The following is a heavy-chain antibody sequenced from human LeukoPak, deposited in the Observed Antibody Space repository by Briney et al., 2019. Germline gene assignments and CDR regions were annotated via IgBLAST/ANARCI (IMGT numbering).Heavy chain of an antibody. CDR1: GGTFSSYA. Sequence: SVKLSCKSSGGTFSSYAISWVRQAPGQGLEWRGGIIPIFGTANYAQKFQGRITITADECTSTAYMELSSLRSEDTAVYYCARQILLRFFDWSPNPSGYMDVWGKGTTVTVSS. CDR3: ARQILLRFFDWSPNPSGYMDV. J-gene: IGHJ6*03. CDR2: IIPIFGTA. V-gene: IGHV1-69*01. D-gene: IGHD3-9*01.